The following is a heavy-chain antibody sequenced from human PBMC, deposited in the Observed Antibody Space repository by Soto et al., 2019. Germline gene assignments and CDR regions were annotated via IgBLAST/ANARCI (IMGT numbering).Heavy chain of an antibody. J-gene: IGHJ4*02. CDR3: ARGLRDGSSGWYAYDY. V-gene: IGHV1-18*01. Sequence: AAVKVSCKACGYTFTSYGMSWVRQAPGQGLEWMGWISAYNGNTNYAQKLQGRVTMTTDTSTSTAYMELRSLRSDDTAVYYCARGLRDGSSGWYAYDYWGQGTLVTVS. D-gene: IGHD6-19*01. CDR1: GYTFTSYG. CDR2: ISAYNGNT.